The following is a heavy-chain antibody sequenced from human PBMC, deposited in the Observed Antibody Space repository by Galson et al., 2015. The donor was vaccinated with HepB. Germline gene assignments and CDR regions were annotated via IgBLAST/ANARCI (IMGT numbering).Heavy chain of an antibody. V-gene: IGHV3-30*03. Sequence: SLRLSCAASGFTFSSYGTHWVRQTPGKGLEWVAVIPYDGSNKYYADSVKGRFTISRDNFKNTLYLQMNSLRAEDTAVYYCARGAYSISLKYYYYGMGVWGQGTTVTVSS. CDR2: IPYDGSNK. D-gene: IGHD6-6*01. CDR3: ARGAYSISLKYYYYGMGV. J-gene: IGHJ6*02. CDR1: GFTFSSYG.